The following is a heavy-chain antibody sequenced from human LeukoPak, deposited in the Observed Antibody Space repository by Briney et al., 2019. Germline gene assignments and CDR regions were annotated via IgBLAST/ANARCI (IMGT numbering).Heavy chain of an antibody. Sequence: VASVKVSCKVSGYTLTELSMHWVRQAPGKGLEWMGGFDPEDGETIYAQKFQGRVTITADESTSTAYMELSSLRSEDTAVYYCARGTYGSGDYKFDYWGQGTLVTVSS. D-gene: IGHD3-10*01. V-gene: IGHV1-24*01. CDR2: FDPEDGET. J-gene: IGHJ4*02. CDR3: ARGTYGSGDYKFDY. CDR1: GYTLTELS.